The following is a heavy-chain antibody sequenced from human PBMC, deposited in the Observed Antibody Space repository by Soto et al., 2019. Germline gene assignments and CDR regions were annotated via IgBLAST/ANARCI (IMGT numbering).Heavy chain of an antibody. Sequence: GESLKISCKGSGYSFTSYSISWVRQMPWKGVEWMGRIDPSDSYTKYSPSFQGHVTISADKSISTAYLQWSSLKASDTAMYYCASEYSSSAIYYYYGMDVWGEGPTMTVYS. CDR2: IDPSDSYT. D-gene: IGHD6-6*01. V-gene: IGHV5-10-1*01. J-gene: IGHJ6*04. CDR3: ASEYSSSAIYYYYGMDV. CDR1: GYSFTSYS.